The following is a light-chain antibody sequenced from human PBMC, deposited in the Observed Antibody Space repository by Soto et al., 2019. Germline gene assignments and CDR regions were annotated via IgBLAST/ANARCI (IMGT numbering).Light chain of an antibody. CDR1: QSVSSY. V-gene: IGKV3-11*01. CDR3: QQRSNWPLT. CDR2: DAS. J-gene: IGKJ4*01. Sequence: EIVLTQSPATLSLSPGERATLSCRASQSVSSYLAWYQQKPGQAPRLLIYDASNRATGIPARFSGGGSGTDFTLTISGLEPEDFALYYCQQRSNWPLTFGGGTKVQIK.